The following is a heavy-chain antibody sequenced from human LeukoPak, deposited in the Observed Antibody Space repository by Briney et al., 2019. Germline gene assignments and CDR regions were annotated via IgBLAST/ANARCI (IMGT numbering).Heavy chain of an antibody. Sequence: GGSLRLSCAASGFTFDDYGMSWVRHAPGKGLEWVANIKQEGSEKYYMDSVKGRFTISRDNAKNSLYLQMNSLRAEDTAVYYCARDVTGSSGYYYFDFWGQGTLVTVSS. V-gene: IGHV3-7*01. J-gene: IGHJ4*02. D-gene: IGHD6-19*01. CDR1: GFTFDDYG. CDR2: IKQEGSEK. CDR3: ARDVTGSSGYYYFDF.